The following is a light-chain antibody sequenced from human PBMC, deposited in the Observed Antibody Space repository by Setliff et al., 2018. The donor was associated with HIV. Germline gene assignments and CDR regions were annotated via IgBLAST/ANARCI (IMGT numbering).Light chain of an antibody. CDR1: QDIRNS. CDR2: DAS. CDR3: QQYYNLPLT. Sequence: DIQMTQSPSSLSASVGDRVTITCQASQDIRNSLNWYQQKPGKAPKLLIYDASNLETGVPSRFIGSGSGTDFSFTISSLQPDDIATYYCQQYYNLPLTFGGGTKVDIK. V-gene: IGKV1-33*01. J-gene: IGKJ4*01.